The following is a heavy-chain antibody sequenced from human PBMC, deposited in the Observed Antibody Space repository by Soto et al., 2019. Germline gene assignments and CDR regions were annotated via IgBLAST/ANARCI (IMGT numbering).Heavy chain of an antibody. J-gene: IGHJ4*02. CDR3: ARSQSGSRDWLFIDF. D-gene: IGHD1-26*01. Sequence: SVNVPHKASGCTFSSNCFPWLELAPGQGLEWVVIMHPSGVSTGFAQKFQGRVTMTRDTATSTVYMDLSSLRSEDTAVYYCARSQSGSRDWLFIDFWGQGIVVTVSS. CDR2: MHPSGVST. CDR1: GCTFSSNC. V-gene: IGHV1-46*01.